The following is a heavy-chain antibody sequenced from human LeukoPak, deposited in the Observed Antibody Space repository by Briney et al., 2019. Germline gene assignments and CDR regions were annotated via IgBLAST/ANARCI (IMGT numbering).Heavy chain of an antibody. Sequence: ASVKVSCKASGYTFTGYYLHWVRRAPGQGLEWMGWINPNSGGTNYAQKFQGRVTMTRDTSISTAYMELSRLRSDDTAVYYCAPGAAMVGPYYFDYWGQGTLVTVSS. D-gene: IGHD5-18*01. CDR1: GYTFTGYY. J-gene: IGHJ4*02. V-gene: IGHV1-2*02. CDR2: INPNSGGT. CDR3: APGAAMVGPYYFDY.